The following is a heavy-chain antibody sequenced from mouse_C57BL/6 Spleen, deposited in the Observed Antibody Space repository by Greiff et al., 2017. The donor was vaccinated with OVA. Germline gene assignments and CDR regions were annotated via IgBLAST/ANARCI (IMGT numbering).Heavy chain of an antibody. V-gene: IGHV1-26*01. CDR2: INPNNGGT. CDR1: GYTFTDYY. Sequence: EVMLVESGPELVKPGASVKISCKASGYTFTDYYMNWVKQSHGKSLEWIGDINPNNGGTSYNQKFKGKATLSVDKSSSTAYMELRSLTSEDSAVYYCARGGYDYDEAWFAYWGQGTLVTVSA. D-gene: IGHD2-4*01. J-gene: IGHJ3*01. CDR3: ARGGYDYDEAWFAY.